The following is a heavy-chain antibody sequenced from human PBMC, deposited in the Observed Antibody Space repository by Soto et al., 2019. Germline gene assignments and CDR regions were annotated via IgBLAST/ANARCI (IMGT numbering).Heavy chain of an antibody. D-gene: IGHD5-12*01. J-gene: IGHJ5*02. Sequence: PGESLKISCKGSGYSFTSYWISWVRQMPGKGLEWMGRIDPSDSYTNYSPSFQCHVTISADKSISTAYLQWSSLKASATAMYYWARGSYDQYNWFDPWGQGTMVTVSS. CDR3: ARGSYDQYNWFDP. CDR1: GYSFTSYW. CDR2: IDPSDSYT. V-gene: IGHV5-10-1*01.